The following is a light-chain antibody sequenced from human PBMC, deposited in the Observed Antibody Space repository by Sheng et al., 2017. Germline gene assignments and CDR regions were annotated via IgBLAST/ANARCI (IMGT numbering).Light chain of an antibody. CDR1: QSVSSNY. Sequence: EIVLTQSPGTLSLSPGERATLSCRASQSVSSNYLAWFQQKPGQAPRLLIFHASIRATGIPDRFSGSASGTDFTLTIGRLEPEDFAVYYCQQYSSLPWTFGQGTKVEIK. V-gene: IGKV3-20*01. CDR3: QQYSSLPWT. CDR2: HAS. J-gene: IGKJ1*01.